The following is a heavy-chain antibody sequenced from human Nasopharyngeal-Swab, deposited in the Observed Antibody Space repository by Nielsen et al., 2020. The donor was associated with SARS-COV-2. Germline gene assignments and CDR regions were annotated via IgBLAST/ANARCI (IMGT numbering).Heavy chain of an antibody. Sequence: SVIYDGPNTLYADSVQGRFIISRENSRNMLYLQMSGLTAEDTAVYYCARDAAGSGIDYWGQGALVTV. CDR3: ARDAAGSGIDY. V-gene: IGHV3-53*01. D-gene: IGHD2-15*01. CDR2: IYDGPNT. J-gene: IGHJ4*02.